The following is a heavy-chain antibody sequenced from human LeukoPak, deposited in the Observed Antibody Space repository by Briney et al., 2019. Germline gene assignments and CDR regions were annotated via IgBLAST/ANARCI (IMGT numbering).Heavy chain of an antibody. D-gene: IGHD1-26*01. CDR2: ISAYNGNT. CDR1: GYTFTSYG. CDR3: ARDPLGGSYLTYFDY. J-gene: IGHJ4*02. V-gene: IGHV1-18*01. Sequence: ASVKVSCKASGYTFTSYGISWVRQAPGQGLEWMGWISAYNGNTNYAQELQGRVTMTTDTSTSTAYMELRSLRSDDTAVYYCARDPLGGSYLTYFDYWGQGTLVTVSS.